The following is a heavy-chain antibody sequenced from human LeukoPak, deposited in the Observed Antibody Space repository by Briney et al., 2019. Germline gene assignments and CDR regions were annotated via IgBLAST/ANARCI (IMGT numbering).Heavy chain of an antibody. CDR1: GFTFSSYA. V-gene: IGHV3-30*02. Sequence: GGSLRLSCAASGFTFSSYAMSWVRQAPGKGLEWVAFIRYDGSNKYYADSVKGRFTISRDNSKNTLYLQMNSLRAEDTAVYYCAKDFPRQAAFDYWGQGTLVTVSS. D-gene: IGHD2-15*01. CDR2: IRYDGSNK. J-gene: IGHJ4*02. CDR3: AKDFPRQAAFDY.